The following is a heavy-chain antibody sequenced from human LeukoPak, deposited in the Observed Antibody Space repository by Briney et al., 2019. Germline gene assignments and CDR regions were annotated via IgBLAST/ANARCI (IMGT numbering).Heavy chain of an antibody. CDR1: GGSISSSSYY. D-gene: IGHD6-13*01. Sequence: PSETLSLTCTVSGGSISSSSYYWGWIRQPPGKGLEWIGSIFYSGSTYYNPSLKSRVTISVDTSKNQFSLKLSSVTAADTAVYYCARLVGSGWQQLVPWGQGTLVTVSS. CDR2: IFYSGST. CDR3: ARLVGSGWQQLVP. J-gene: IGHJ4*02. V-gene: IGHV4-39*01.